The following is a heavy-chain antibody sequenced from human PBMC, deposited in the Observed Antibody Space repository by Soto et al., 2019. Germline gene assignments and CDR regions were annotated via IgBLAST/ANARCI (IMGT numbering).Heavy chain of an antibody. CDR1: GYTFTNYY. D-gene: IGHD2-15*01. J-gene: IGHJ4*02. Sequence: QVQLVQSGAEVKKPGASVKVSCKASGYTFTNYYIHWVRQTPGQGLAWMGIINPRGGSTSYAQKCQGRVTMTRDTSTGTVYMELSRLRSEDTAVYYCARGHSPIGYCSGGRCNYFDYWGPGTLVTVSS. V-gene: IGHV1-46*01. CDR3: ARGHSPIGYCSGGRCNYFDY. CDR2: INPRGGST.